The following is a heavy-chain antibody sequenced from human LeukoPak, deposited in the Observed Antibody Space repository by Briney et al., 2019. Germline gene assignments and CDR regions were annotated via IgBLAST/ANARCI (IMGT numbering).Heavy chain of an antibody. Sequence: SETLSLTCTVSGGSISSGGYYWSWIRQHPGKGLEWIGYISYSGSTYYNPSLQSRVTISVDTSKNQFSLKLSSVTAADTAVYYCANRRDEVWFDPWGQGTLVTVSS. CDR3: ANRRDEVWFDP. CDR1: GGSISSGGYY. J-gene: IGHJ5*02. CDR2: ISYSGST. D-gene: IGHD5-24*01. V-gene: IGHV4-31*03.